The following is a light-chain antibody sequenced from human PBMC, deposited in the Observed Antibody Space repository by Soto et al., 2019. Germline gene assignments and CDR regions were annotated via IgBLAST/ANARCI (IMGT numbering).Light chain of an antibody. V-gene: IGKV1-17*01. CDR3: HQTYSPPDT. J-gene: IGKJ1*01. CDR1: QGIGNA. Sequence: PSSLSASVGDRVTISCRASQGIGNALGWYQHHPGKAPIALIYEASNLQSGVPSRFSGSGSGTDFTLTISGLQPDDSATYYCHQTYSPPDTFGQGTKVDIK. CDR2: EAS.